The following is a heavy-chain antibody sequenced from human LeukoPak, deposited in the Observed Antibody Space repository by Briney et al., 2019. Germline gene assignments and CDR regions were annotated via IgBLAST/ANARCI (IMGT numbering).Heavy chain of an antibody. D-gene: IGHD4/OR15-4a*01. CDR2: ISGSGGST. V-gene: IGHV3-23*01. CDR3: AKAGLVRGGALDS. Sequence: GGSLRLSCAASGFTFSSYAMSWVRQAPGKGLEWVSAISGSGGSTYYADSVKGRFTISRDNSKNTLYLQMNSLRVEDTAVYCAKAGLVRGGALDSWGQGTLVTVSS. J-gene: IGHJ4*02. CDR1: GFTFSSYA.